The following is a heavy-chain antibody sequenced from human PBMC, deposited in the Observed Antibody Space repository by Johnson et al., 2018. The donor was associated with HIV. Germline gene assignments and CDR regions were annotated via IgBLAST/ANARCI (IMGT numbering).Heavy chain of an antibody. CDR2: IWYDGSSK. V-gene: IGHV3-30*19. CDR1: GFTFSSYG. D-gene: IGHD4-23*01. Sequence: QVQLVESGGGVVQPGRSLRLSCAASGFTFSSYGMHWVRQAPGKGLEWVAVIWYDGSSKYYADSVKGRFTISRDNSKNTLYLQMNSLRAEDTAVYYCARGYGGNYDAFDIWGQGTMVTVSS. J-gene: IGHJ3*02. CDR3: ARGYGGNYDAFDI.